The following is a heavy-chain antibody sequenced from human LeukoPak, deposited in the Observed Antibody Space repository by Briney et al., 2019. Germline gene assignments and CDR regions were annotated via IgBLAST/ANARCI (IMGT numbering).Heavy chain of an antibody. Sequence: SETLSLTCTVSGGSISSYYWSWIRQPPGKGLEWIGYIYYSGSTNYNPSLKSRVTISVDTSKNQFSLKLSSVTAADTAVYYCASNTYYYDSSGSLPLDYWGQGTLVTVSS. CDR3: ASNTYYYDSSGSLPLDY. CDR2: IYYSGST. D-gene: IGHD3-22*01. CDR1: GGSISSYY. J-gene: IGHJ4*02. V-gene: IGHV4-59*08.